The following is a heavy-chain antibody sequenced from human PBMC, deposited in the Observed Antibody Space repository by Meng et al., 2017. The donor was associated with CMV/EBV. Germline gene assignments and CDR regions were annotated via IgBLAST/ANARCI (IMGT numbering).Heavy chain of an antibody. CDR1: GFTFSSYA. J-gene: IGHJ4*02. Sequence: GESLKISCAASGFTFSSYAMHWVRQAPGKGLEWVAVISYDGNNKYYADSVKGRFTISRDNSKNTLYLQMNSLRAEDTAVYYCARSPRSSAPDFDYWGQGTLVTVSS. D-gene: IGHD6-6*01. CDR3: ARSPRSSAPDFDY. CDR2: ISYDGNNK. V-gene: IGHV3-30-3*01.